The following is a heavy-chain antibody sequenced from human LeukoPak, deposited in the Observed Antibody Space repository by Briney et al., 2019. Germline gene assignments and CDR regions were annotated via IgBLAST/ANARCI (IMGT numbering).Heavy chain of an antibody. Sequence: GASVKVSCKASGYTFTSYGISWVRQAPGQGLEWMGWISAYNGNTSYAQKFQGRVTMTRDTSTSTVYMELSSLRSEDTAVYYCARGITMVRGGAFDIWGQGTMVTVSS. CDR1: GYTFTSYG. CDR3: ARGITMVRGGAFDI. CDR2: ISAYNGNT. J-gene: IGHJ3*02. V-gene: IGHV1-18*01. D-gene: IGHD3-10*01.